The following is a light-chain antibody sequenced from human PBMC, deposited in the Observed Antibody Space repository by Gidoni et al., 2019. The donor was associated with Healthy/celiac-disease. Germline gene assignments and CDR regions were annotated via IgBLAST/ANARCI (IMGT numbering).Light chain of an antibody. CDR1: SSDVGGYNY. CDR2: DVS. CDR3: SSYTSSSTYV. J-gene: IGLJ1*01. V-gene: IGLV2-14*01. Sequence: QPALTQPASVSGSPGPSITISCTGTSSDVGGYNYVSWYQQHPGKAPKLMIYDVSNRPSGVSNRFSGSKSGNTASLTISGLQAEDEADYYCSSYTSSSTYVFGTGTKVTVL.